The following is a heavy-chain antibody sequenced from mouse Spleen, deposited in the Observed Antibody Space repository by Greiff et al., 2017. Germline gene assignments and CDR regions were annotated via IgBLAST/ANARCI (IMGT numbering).Heavy chain of an antibody. J-gene: IGHJ1*01. CDR1: GFTFSSYA. CDR2: ISSGGSYT. D-gene: IGHD1-2*01. V-gene: IGHV5-9-3*01. CDR3: ARSYGTWYFDV. Sequence: EVQVVESGGGLVKPGGSLKLSCAASGFTFSSYAMSWVRQTPEKRLEWVATISSGGSYTYYPDSVKGRFTISRDNAKNTLYLQMSSLRSEDTAMYYCARSYGTWYFDVWGAGTTVTVSS.